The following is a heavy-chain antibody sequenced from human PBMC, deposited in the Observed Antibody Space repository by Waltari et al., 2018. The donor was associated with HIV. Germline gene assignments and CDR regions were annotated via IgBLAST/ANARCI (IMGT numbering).Heavy chain of an antibody. V-gene: IGHV3-23*01. CDR1: GVTFRNYG. CDR3: AIQHNPLHNYYYGMDV. D-gene: IGHD1-1*01. J-gene: IGHJ6*02. CDR2: LRRCGGSK. Sequence: EVQLLESGGGLVQPGGSLRLSCVASGVTFRNYGMTWVGQAPGKGWDLFSGLRRCGGSKHYAESLKGRFTISRNNSKDTLYLQMTTLRAEDTAVYYCAIQHNPLHNYYYGMDVWGQGTTVTVSS.